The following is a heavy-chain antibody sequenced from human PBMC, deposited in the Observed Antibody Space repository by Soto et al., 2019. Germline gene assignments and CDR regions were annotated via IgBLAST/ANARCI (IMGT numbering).Heavy chain of an antibody. CDR2: ISYGGST. CDR3: ATMGTPATGLYYFDY. J-gene: IGHJ4*02. CDR1: GGSISSGNYY. D-gene: IGHD1-7*01. V-gene: IGHV4-30-4*01. Sequence: SETLSLTCTVSGGSISSGNYYWSWIRQPPGKGLEWIGFISYGGSTYYSASLKSRFTISVDTSKNQFSLNLSFVTAADTAVYYCATMGTPATGLYYFDYWGQGTLVNVS.